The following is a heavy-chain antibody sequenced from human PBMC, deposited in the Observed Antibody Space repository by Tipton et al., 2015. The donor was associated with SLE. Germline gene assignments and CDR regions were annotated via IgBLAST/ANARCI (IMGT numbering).Heavy chain of an antibody. CDR1: GFTFSTYE. Sequence: GSLRLSCEMSGFTFSTYEMNWVRQAPGKGLEWVSYIDRGGASALYADSVRGRFTISRDNTKNSLYLQMNSLRAEDTAIYYCARSRALNYWGQGTLVTVSS. J-gene: IGHJ4*02. CDR2: IDRGGASA. CDR3: ARSRALNY. V-gene: IGHV3-48*03.